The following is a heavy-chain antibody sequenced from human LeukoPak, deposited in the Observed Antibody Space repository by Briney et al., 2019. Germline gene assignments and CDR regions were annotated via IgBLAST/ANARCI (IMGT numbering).Heavy chain of an antibody. D-gene: IGHD3-22*01. CDR2: ISGSGGYT. CDR1: GFTFSNYA. J-gene: IGHJ4*02. Sequence: PGGSLRLSCAASGFTFSNYAMTWVRQAPGKGLEWVSGISGSGGYTYYADSVKGRFTISRDNSKNTLFLQMNSLRAEDTAVYYCARVVVNYSSAYGATDYWGQGTLVTVSS. CDR3: ARVVVNYSSAYGATDY. V-gene: IGHV3-23*01.